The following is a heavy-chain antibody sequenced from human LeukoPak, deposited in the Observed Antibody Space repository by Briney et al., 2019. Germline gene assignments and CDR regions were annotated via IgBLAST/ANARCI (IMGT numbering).Heavy chain of an antibody. CDR2: ISSGGTTL. D-gene: IGHD6-19*01. J-gene: IGHJ4*02. Sequence: GGSLRLSCAASGFTFSSYEMNWVRQGPGKGLEWVSYISSGGTTLYYADSVKGRFTISRDNVKNSLYLQMNSLSAEDTGVYYCARVKGSGWYEVDYWGQGTPVTVSS. V-gene: IGHV3-48*03. CDR3: ARVKGSGWYEVDY. CDR1: GFTFSSYE.